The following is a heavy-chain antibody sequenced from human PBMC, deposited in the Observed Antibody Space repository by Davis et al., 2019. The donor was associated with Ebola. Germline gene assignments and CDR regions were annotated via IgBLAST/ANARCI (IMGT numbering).Heavy chain of an antibody. V-gene: IGHV5-51*01. Sequence: GESLKISCQASGYNFPIYWIAWVRQMPGKGLEWMGIIHPGDSDTRYSPSFKGQVTISADRSISTAYLQWGSLKASDTAIYFCARRGYEQLHIDYWGQGTLVTVSS. CDR1: GYNFPIYW. J-gene: IGHJ4*02. CDR3: ARRGYEQLHIDY. D-gene: IGHD6-6*01. CDR2: IHPGDSDT.